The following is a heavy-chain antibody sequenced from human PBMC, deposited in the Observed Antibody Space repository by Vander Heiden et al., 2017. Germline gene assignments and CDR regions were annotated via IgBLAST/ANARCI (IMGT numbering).Heavy chain of an antibody. J-gene: IGHJ4*02. CDR1: GFTVSSYS. CDR2: IISSSSTI. Sequence: EVQLVESGGGLVQPGGSLRLSCAASGFTVSSYSMNWVRQAPGKGLELVSYIISSSSTIYYAYSVKGRFTISRDNAKNSLYLQMNSLRDEDTAVYYCAGGVRGVIIIRGQGTLVTVSS. D-gene: IGHD3-10*01. CDR3: AGGVRGVIII. V-gene: IGHV3-48*02.